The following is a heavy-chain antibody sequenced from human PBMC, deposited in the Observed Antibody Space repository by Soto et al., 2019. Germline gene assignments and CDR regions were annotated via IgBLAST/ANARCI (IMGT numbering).Heavy chain of an antibody. CDR3: ARISVASRYMDV. CDR2: FYYSGST. J-gene: IGHJ6*03. CDR1: GGSISSSSYC. V-gene: IGHV4-39*01. Sequence: PSEPLPLTNSVSGGSISSSSYCWVCIRQSPGKGLEWIGSFYYSGSTYYSPSLKSRVTISGDTSKKQISLRLSSVTAADTAVYYCARISVASRYMDVWGKGTTVTV. D-gene: IGHD5-12*01.